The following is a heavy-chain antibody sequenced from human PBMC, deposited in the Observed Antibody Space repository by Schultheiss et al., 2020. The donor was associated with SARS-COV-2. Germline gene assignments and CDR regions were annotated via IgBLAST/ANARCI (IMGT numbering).Heavy chain of an antibody. Sequence: SETLSLTCTVSGGSISSYYWSWIRQPPGKVLEWIGYIYYSGSTNYNPSLKSRVTISVDTSKNQFSLKLSSVTAADTAVYYCARDPTYYDILTGSYALYYYGMDVWGQGTTVTVSS. V-gene: IGHV4-59*01. D-gene: IGHD3-9*01. J-gene: IGHJ6*02. CDR2: IYYSGST. CDR3: ARDPTYYDILTGSYALYYYGMDV. CDR1: GGSISSYY.